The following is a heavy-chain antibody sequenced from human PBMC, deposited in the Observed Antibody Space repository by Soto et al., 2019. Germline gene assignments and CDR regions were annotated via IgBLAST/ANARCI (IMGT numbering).Heavy chain of an antibody. CDR3: ARGRLQGGSWFFDL. CDR1: GFTFNSYI. Sequence: EVPLVESGGGLVQPGGSLRLSCATSGFTFNSYIMNWVRQAPGKGLEWISYISGSGSTIYYADSVKGRFTISRDNAKNSLYLQMNSLRDEDTAVYYCARGRLQGGSWFFDLWGRGTLVTVSS. V-gene: IGHV3-48*02. J-gene: IGHJ2*01. D-gene: IGHD4-4*01. CDR2: ISGSGSTI.